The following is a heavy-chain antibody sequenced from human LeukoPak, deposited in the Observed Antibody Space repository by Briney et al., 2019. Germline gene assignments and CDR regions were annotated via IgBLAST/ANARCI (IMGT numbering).Heavy chain of an antibody. V-gene: IGHV4-39*01. J-gene: IGHJ6*04. D-gene: IGHD3-3*01. Sequence: SETLSLTCTVSGGSISSSSYYWGWIRQPPGKGLEWIGSIYYSGSTYYNPSLKSRVTISVDTSKNQFSLKLSSVTAADTALYYCARGGTLGIFGVVLRMDVWGKGTTVTVSS. CDR3: ARGGTLGIFGVVLRMDV. CDR2: IYYSGST. CDR1: GGSISSSSYY.